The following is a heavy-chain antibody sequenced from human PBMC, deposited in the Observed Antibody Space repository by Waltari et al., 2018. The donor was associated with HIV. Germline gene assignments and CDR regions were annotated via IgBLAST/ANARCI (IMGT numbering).Heavy chain of an antibody. CDR1: GFSLTGYY. CDR3: VRQMTFYDAFDV. CDR2: IYSNTGDT. Sequence: QVQMVQSGAEVKKPGASVKVSCKTSGFSLTGYYIHWVRQDPGQGLEWMGWIYSNTGDTNYGLQFEGRVTMTRDTSMRTAYMELRTLRSDDTALYYCVRQMTFYDAFDVWGQGTVVTVSS. V-gene: IGHV1-2*02. J-gene: IGHJ3*01.